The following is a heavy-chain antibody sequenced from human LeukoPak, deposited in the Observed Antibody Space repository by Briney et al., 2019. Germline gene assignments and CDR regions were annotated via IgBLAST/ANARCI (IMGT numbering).Heavy chain of an antibody. V-gene: IGHV5-51*01. Sequence: GESLKISCKGSGYSFTSYWIGWVRQMPGKGLEWMGIIYPGDSDTRYSPPFQGQVTISAGKSISTAYLQWSSLKASDTAMYYCARHQGSYYYDSSGYYLAHAFDIWGQGTMVTVSS. CDR3: ARHQGSYYYDSSGYYLAHAFDI. CDR2: IYPGDSDT. J-gene: IGHJ3*02. D-gene: IGHD3-22*01. CDR1: GYSFTSYW.